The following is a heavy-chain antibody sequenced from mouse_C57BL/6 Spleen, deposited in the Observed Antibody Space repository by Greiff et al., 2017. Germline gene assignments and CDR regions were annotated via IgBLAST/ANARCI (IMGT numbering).Heavy chain of an antibody. J-gene: IGHJ1*03. Sequence: QVQLQQSGTELVKPGASVKLSCKASGYTFTSYWMHWVKQRPGQGLEWIGNINPSNGGTNYNEKFKSKATLTVDKSSSTAYMQLSSLTSEDSAVYYCASYGSSHYWYFDVWGTGTTVTVSS. CDR3: ASYGSSHYWYFDV. CDR1: GYTFTSYW. D-gene: IGHD1-1*01. CDR2: INPSNGGT. V-gene: IGHV1-53*01.